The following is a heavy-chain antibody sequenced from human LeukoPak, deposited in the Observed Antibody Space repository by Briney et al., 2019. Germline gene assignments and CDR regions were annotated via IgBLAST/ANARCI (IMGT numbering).Heavy chain of an antibody. Sequence: PSETLSLTCTVSGGSISSSSYYWGWIRQPPGKGLEWIGSIYYSGSTYYNPSLKSRVTISVDRSKNQFSLKLSSVTAADTAVYYCARVSPGCSSTSCYRYFDYWGQGTLVTVSS. J-gene: IGHJ4*02. CDR2: IYYSGST. D-gene: IGHD2-2*02. CDR3: ARVSPGCSSTSCYRYFDY. V-gene: IGHV4-39*07. CDR1: GGSISSSSYY.